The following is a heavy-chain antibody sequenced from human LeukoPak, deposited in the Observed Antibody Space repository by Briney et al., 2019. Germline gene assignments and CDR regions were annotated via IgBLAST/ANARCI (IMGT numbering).Heavy chain of an antibody. D-gene: IGHD3-10*01. Sequence: GASVKVSCKASGGTFSSYAISWVRQAPGQGLEWMGGIIPIFGTANYAQKFQGRVTITTDESTSTAYMELSSLRAEDTAVYYCVRADGSGAAVYYYYRLDVWGQGTTVTVSS. CDR2: IIPIFGTA. J-gene: IGHJ6*02. V-gene: IGHV1-69*05. CDR1: GGTFSSYA. CDR3: VRADGSGAAVYYYYRLDV.